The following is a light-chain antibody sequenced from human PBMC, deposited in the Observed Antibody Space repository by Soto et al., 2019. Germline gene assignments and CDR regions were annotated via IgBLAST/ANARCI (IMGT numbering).Light chain of an antibody. Sequence: EIVLTQSPATLSLSPGERATLSCLASQSVSSYLAWYQQKPGQAPRLLIYDASNRPTGSTARFSGSGSGTDFTLTISSLEPEDFAVYYCQPRSNWPRTFGQGTKVEIK. V-gene: IGKV3-11*01. J-gene: IGKJ1*01. CDR2: DAS. CDR3: QPRSNWPRT. CDR1: QSVSSY.